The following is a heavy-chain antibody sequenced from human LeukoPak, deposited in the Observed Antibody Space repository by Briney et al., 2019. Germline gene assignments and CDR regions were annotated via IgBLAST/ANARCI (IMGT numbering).Heavy chain of an antibody. Sequence: SETLSLTCTVSGGSISSYYWSWIRQPPGKGLEWIGYFYYSGSTNYNPSLKSRVTISVDTSKNQFSLKLSSVTAADTAVYYCARVAAAGNYYWGQRTLVTVSS. CDR1: GGSISSYY. V-gene: IGHV4-59*01. D-gene: IGHD6-13*01. CDR3: ARVAAAGNYY. J-gene: IGHJ4*02. CDR2: FYYSGST.